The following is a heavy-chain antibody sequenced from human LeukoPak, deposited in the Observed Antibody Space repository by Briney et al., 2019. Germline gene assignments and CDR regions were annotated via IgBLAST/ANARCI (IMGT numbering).Heavy chain of an antibody. Sequence: GGSLRLSCAASGFTFSNYWMSWVRQAPGKGLEWVANIKQDGSEKYYVDSVKGRFTISRDNAKNSLYLQMNSLRAEDTAVYYCARETNYYDSSGYYYGYYNWFDPWGQGTLVTVSS. CDR3: ARETNYYDSSGYYYGYYNWFDP. CDR2: IKQDGSEK. V-gene: IGHV3-7*01. J-gene: IGHJ5*02. CDR1: GFTFSNYW. D-gene: IGHD3-22*01.